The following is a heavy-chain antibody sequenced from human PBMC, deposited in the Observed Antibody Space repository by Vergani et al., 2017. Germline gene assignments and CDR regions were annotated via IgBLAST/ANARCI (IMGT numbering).Heavy chain of an antibody. V-gene: IGHV3-9*01. CDR1: GFTFQAFA. CDR2: IDRNYGVK. J-gene: IGHJ4*02. D-gene: IGHD3-22*01. CDR3: AGPQGTSAYYYGGFDY. Sequence: EVQLLESGGGSAQPGESLRLSCTASGFTFQAFAFHWVRQVSGRGLEWVSGIDRNYGVKNGNSFEGRFSISRDNAKKAVFLQMNSLTAEDTAIYYCAGPQGTSAYYYGGFDYWGQGILVTVSS.